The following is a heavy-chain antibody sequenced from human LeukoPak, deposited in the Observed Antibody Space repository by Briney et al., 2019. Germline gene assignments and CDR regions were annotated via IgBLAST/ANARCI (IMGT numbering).Heavy chain of an antibody. CDR1: GFTFSSYQ. D-gene: IGHD5-18*01. CDR2: ISSSGSTI. Sequence: GGSLRLSCVASGFTFSSYQMNWVRQAPGKGLEWVSYISSSGSTIYYADSVKGRFTISRDNAKNSLYLQMNSLRAEDTSIYYCARLDTYMDFPYWGQGTLVTVSS. V-gene: IGHV3-48*03. J-gene: IGHJ4*02. CDR3: ARLDTYMDFPY.